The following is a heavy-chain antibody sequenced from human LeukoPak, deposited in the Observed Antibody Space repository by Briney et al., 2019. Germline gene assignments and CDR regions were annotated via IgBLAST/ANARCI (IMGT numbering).Heavy chain of an antibody. D-gene: IGHD2-2*01. CDR3: AREGVVVPAAMPYSMDV. Sequence: ASVKVSCKASGYTFTSYYMHWVRQAPGQGLEWMGIINPSGSSTSYAQKFQGRVTMTRDMSTSTVYMELSSLRSEDTAVYYCAREGVVVPAAMPYSMDVWGKGTTVTVSS. CDR2: INPSGSST. V-gene: IGHV1-46*01. CDR1: GYTFTSYY. J-gene: IGHJ6*04.